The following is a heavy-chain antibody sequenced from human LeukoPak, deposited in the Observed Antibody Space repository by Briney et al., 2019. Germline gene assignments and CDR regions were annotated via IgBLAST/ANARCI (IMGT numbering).Heavy chain of an antibody. V-gene: IGHV4-39*01. CDR1: GVSGKNRFYF. CDR2: MSYTGTT. Sequence: SETLSLTCTVSGVSGKNRFYFWGWIRQPPGKGLECVATMSYTGTTYYSPSLESRVTMSVDTSQTHFSLTLTSVTAADTAVYYCARHSPSSTVADWFDPWGQGTLVTVSS. J-gene: IGHJ5*02. CDR3: ARHSPSSTVADWFDP. D-gene: IGHD4-23*01.